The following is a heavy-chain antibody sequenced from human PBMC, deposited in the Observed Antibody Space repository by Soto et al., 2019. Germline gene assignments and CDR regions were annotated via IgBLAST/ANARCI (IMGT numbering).Heavy chain of an antibody. CDR1: GFTFSDYG. V-gene: IGHV3-33*01. CDR3: AREFGQYGNYRFDP. Sequence: QVQLVESGGGVVQPGRSLRLSCAASGFTFSDYGMHWVRQTPGKGLEWVAVIWNDGNEKYYADSAKGRFTVSRDNSKNTLYLQMHSLRAEDTALYYCAREFGQYGNYRFDPWGQGTLVAVSS. CDR2: IWNDGNEK. D-gene: IGHD3-16*01. J-gene: IGHJ5*02.